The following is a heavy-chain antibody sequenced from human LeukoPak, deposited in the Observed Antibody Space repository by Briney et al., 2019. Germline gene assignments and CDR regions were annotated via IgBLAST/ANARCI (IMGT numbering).Heavy chain of an antibody. J-gene: IGHJ4*02. Sequence: GGSLRLSCAASGFTFSSYWMSWVRQAPGKGLEWVANIKQDGSEKYYVDSVKGRFTISRDNAKNSLYLQMNSLRAEDTAVYYCAREGGSYFLLSDYWGQGTLVTVSS. CDR1: GFTFSSYW. CDR2: IKQDGSEK. D-gene: IGHD1-26*01. CDR3: AREGGSYFLLSDY. V-gene: IGHV3-7*01.